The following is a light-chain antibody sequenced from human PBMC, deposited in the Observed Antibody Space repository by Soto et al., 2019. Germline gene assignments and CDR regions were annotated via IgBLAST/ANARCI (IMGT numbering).Light chain of an antibody. CDR3: QQYNDWPQP. Sequence: EIVMTQSPGTLSLSPGERATLSCRASQSVSTNLAWYQQIPGQAPRLLIYGASTRATGIPARFSGSGSGTEFTLAISSLQSEDFAVYYCQQYNDWPQPFALGT. CDR1: QSVSTN. CDR2: GAS. V-gene: IGKV3-15*01. J-gene: IGKJ1*01.